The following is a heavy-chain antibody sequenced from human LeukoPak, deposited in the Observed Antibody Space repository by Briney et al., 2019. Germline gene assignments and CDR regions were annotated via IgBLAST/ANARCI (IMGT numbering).Heavy chain of an antibody. Sequence: SVKVSCKTSGGTFSSYAISWVRQAPGQGLEWMGGIIPIFGTANYAQKFQGRVTITADESTSTAYMELSSLRPEDTAVYYCAIGRTARDAFDIWGQGTMVTVSS. D-gene: IGHD6-6*01. V-gene: IGHV1-69*01. J-gene: IGHJ3*02. CDR3: AIGRTARDAFDI. CDR1: GGTFSSYA. CDR2: IIPIFGTA.